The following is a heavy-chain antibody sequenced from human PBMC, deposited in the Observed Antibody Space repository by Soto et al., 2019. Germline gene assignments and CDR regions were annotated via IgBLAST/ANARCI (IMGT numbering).Heavy chain of an antibody. CDR3: ARFSIVGYRIDY. D-gene: IGHD2-15*01. CDR1: GGFISSDY. CDR2: IYYTGST. Sequence: SETLSLTCTVSGGFISSDYWTWIRQPPGKGLEWIGYIYYTGSTNYNPSLKSRVTISVGASKKQFSLNLSSVTAVDTAVYYCARFSIVGYRIDYWRQGPLVTVSS. J-gene: IGHJ4*02. V-gene: IGHV4-59*08.